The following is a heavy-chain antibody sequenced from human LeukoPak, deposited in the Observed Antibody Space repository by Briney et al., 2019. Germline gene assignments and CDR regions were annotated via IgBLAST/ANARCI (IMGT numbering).Heavy chain of an antibody. Sequence: GGSLRLSCAASGFTFSTSIMHWVRQAPGKGLEWVAVISYDGNNKYYADSVKGRFTISRDNSKSTLYVQMNSLRAEDTAVYYCAKEVTAAGGNFEYWGQGTLVTVSS. J-gene: IGHJ4*02. CDR3: AKEVTAAGGNFEY. CDR2: ISYDGNNK. CDR1: GFTFSTSI. V-gene: IGHV3-30*18. D-gene: IGHD6-13*01.